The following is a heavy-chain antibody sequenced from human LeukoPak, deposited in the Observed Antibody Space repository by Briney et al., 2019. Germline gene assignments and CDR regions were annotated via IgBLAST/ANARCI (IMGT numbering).Heavy chain of an antibody. Sequence: SETLSLTCTVSGGSISPYYWTWMRQPPGKGLEWIAFIYYNGNTNYNPSLKSRVTISVDTSKNQFSLKLSSVTAADTAVYYCARVGYSAGGWFDPWGQGTLVTVSS. CDR3: ARVGYSAGGWFDP. CDR1: GGSISPYY. CDR2: IYYNGNT. J-gene: IGHJ5*02. V-gene: IGHV4-59*01. D-gene: IGHD6-13*01.